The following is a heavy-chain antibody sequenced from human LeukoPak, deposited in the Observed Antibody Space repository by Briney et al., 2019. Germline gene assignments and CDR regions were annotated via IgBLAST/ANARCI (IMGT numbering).Heavy chain of an antibody. Sequence: GASVKVSCKAFGYTFTSYDTNWVRQATGQGLEWMGWMNPNSGNTGYAQKFQGRVTMTRNTSISTAYMELSSLRSEDTAVYYCATITMVRGVVGYWGQGTLVTVSS. CDR1: GYTFTSYD. J-gene: IGHJ4*02. V-gene: IGHV1-8*01. CDR2: MNPNSGNT. CDR3: ATITMVRGVVGY. D-gene: IGHD3-10*01.